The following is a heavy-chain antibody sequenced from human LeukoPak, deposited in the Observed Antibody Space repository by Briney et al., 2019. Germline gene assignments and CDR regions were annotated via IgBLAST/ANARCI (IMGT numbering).Heavy chain of an antibody. V-gene: IGHV3-33*08. CDR3: ARDLYSSYDY. Sequence: LGGSLRLSCAASGVTLSSYAMSWARQAPGKGLEWVAVIWYDGSNKYYADSVKGRFTISRDNSKNTLYLQMNSLRAEDTAVYYCARDLYSSYDYWGQGTLVTVSS. CDR1: GVTLSSYA. CDR2: IWYDGSNK. J-gene: IGHJ4*02. D-gene: IGHD6-19*01.